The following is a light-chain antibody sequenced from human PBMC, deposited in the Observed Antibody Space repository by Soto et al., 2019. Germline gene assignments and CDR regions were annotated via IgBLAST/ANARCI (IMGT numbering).Light chain of an antibody. J-gene: IGKJ1*01. CDR1: QRIASY. Sequence: DIQMSQSPSSLSASVGDRVTITCRASQRIASYLNWYQQKPGKAPMLLIYAASSLQSGVPSRFSGSGSVTDFTLIINSLQPEDFATYYCQQSYSNPRTFGQGTKVDIK. CDR3: QQSYSNPRT. CDR2: AAS. V-gene: IGKV1-39*01.